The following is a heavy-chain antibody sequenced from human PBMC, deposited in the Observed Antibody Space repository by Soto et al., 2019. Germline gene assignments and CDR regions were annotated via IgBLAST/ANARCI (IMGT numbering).Heavy chain of an antibody. V-gene: IGHV4-59*01. Sequence: SETLSLTCTVSGGSFISYFWTWVRQSPGKGLQWIGYIHYSGTTNYNPSLKSRLRMSVDTSKNQFSLRLTSVTAADTAVYYCARMNQLAPKRKAFVIWGLGTMVTVSS. D-gene: IGHD2-2*01. CDR3: ARMNQLAPKRKAFVI. CDR2: IHYSGTT. J-gene: IGHJ3*02. CDR1: GGSFISYF.